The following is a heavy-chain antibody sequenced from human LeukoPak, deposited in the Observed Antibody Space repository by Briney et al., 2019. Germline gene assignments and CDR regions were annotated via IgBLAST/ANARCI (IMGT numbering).Heavy chain of an antibody. CDR1: GVSISSHY. J-gene: IGHJ6*02. CDR2: IYYSGST. Sequence: PSETLSLTCTVSGVSISSHYWSWIGQAPGKGLEWIGYIYYSGSTNYNPSLRSRAIISVDTPKNQFSLKLSPVTAADTDVYYCARDSGGYDYYYYYGMDVWGQGTTVTVSS. CDR3: ARDSGGYDYYYYYGMDV. V-gene: IGHV4-59*11. D-gene: IGHD5-12*01.